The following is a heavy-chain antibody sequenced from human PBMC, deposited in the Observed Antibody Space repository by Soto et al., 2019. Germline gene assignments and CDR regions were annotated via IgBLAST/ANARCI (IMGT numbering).Heavy chain of an antibody. CDR1: GGSINSGDYY. J-gene: IGHJ4*02. CDR2: IYYSGST. V-gene: IGHV4-30-4*01. CDR3: ARLYTGYEAFDY. D-gene: IGHD5-12*01. Sequence: SETLSLTCIVSGGSINSGDYYWIWIRQSPGKGLEWIGYIYYSGSTYYNPSLKSRSTISIDTSKNQFFLDVDSVTAADTAVYYCARLYTGYEAFDYWGQGTLVPVSS.